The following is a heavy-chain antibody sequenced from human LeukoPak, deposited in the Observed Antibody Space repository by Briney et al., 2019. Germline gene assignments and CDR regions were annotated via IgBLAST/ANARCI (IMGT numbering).Heavy chain of an antibody. V-gene: IGHV3-23*01. CDR1: GFTFSSYA. J-gene: IGHJ4*02. Sequence: GGSLRLSCEASGFTFSSYAMSWVRQAPGKGLEWVSGISGSGGSTNYADSVKGRFTISRDNSKNTLYLQMNSLRAEDTAVYYCAKDRKKWELSYYFDYWGQGTLVTVSS. CDR3: AKDRKKWELSYYFDY. D-gene: IGHD1-26*01. CDR2: ISGSGGST.